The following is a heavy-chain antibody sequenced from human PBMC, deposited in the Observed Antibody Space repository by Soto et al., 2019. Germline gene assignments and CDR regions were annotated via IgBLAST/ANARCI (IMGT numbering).Heavy chain of an antibody. CDR2: ISWNSGSI. J-gene: IGHJ4*02. D-gene: IGHD3-9*01. CDR3: AKAPNYDILTGYYYFDY. V-gene: IGHV3-9*01. CDR1: GFTFDDYA. Sequence: EVQLVESGGGLVQPGRSLRLSCAASGFTFDDYAMHWVRRAPGKGLEWVSGISWNSGSIGYADSVKGRFTISRDNAKNSLYLQMNSLRAEDTALYYCAKAPNYDILTGYYYFDYWGQGTLVTVSS.